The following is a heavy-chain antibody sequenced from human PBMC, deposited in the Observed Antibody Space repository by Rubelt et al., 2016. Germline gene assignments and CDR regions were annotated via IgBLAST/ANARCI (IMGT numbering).Heavy chain of an antibody. V-gene: IGHV4-34*01. D-gene: IGHD5-24*01. CDR1: GGSFSGYY. J-gene: IGHJ6*02. CDR3: ARMAGNYYGMDV. Sequence: QVQLQQWGAGLLKPSETLSLTCAVYGGSFSGYYWSWIRQPPGKGLAWIGEINHSGSTNYNPSLKSRVTISVDTSKNQFSLKLSAVTAADTAVYYCARMAGNYYGMDVWGQGTTVTVSS. CDR2: INHSGST.